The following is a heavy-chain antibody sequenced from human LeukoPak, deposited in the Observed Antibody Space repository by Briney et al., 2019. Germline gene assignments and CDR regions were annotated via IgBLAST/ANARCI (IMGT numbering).Heavy chain of an antibody. CDR2: ISSSGSTI. J-gene: IGHJ4*02. D-gene: IGHD3-10*01. Sequence: GGSLRLSCAASGFTFSDYYMSWIRQAPGKGLEWVSYISSSGSTIYYVDSVKGRFTISRDNAKNSLYLQMNSLRAEDTAVYYCATWKHSGSYSGFDYWGQGTLVTVSS. CDR3: ATWKHSGSYSGFDY. V-gene: IGHV3-11*01. CDR1: GFTFSDYY.